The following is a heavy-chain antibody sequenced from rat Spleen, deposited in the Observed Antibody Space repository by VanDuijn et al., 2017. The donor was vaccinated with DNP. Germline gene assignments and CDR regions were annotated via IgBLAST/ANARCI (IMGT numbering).Heavy chain of an antibody. D-gene: IGHD4-3*01. V-gene: IGHV5-22*01. Sequence: EVQLVESGGGLVQPGRSLKLSCAASGFTFSDSYMAWVRQAPKKGLEWVAYIRYDGGYTKYGDSVKGRFTISRDNAKNTLYLQMNSLRSEDMATYYCARWNSGHFDYWGQGVMVSVSS. CDR2: IRYDGGYT. CDR3: ARWNSGHFDY. CDR1: GFTFSDSY. J-gene: IGHJ2*01.